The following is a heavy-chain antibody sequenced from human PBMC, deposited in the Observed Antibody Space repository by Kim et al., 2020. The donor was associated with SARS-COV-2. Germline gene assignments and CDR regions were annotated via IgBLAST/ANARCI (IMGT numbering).Heavy chain of an antibody. Sequence: GGSLRLSCAASGFTFSSYAMSWVRQAPGKGLEWVSAISGSGGSTYYADSVKGRFTISRDNSKNTLYLQMNSLRAEDTAVYYCAKAAWIQLWLRWYFDLWGRGTLVTVSS. D-gene: IGHD5-18*01. V-gene: IGHV3-23*01. J-gene: IGHJ2*01. CDR2: ISGSGGST. CDR1: GFTFSSYA. CDR3: AKAAWIQLWLRWYFDL.